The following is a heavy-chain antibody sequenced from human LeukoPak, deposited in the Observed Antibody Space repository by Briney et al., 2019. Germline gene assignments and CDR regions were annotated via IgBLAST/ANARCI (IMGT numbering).Heavy chain of an antibody. CDR2: ISGSGGST. V-gene: IGHV3-23*01. CDR1: GFTFSSYA. D-gene: IGHD6-13*01. CDR3: AKKGGSTWNPLDY. J-gene: IGHJ4*02. Sequence: GGSLRLSCAVSGFTFSSYAMSWVRQAPGKGLEWVSTISGSGGSTHYADSVKGRFTISRDNSKNTLYVQMNSLRAEDTAVYYCAKKGGSTWNPLDYWGQGTLVTVSS.